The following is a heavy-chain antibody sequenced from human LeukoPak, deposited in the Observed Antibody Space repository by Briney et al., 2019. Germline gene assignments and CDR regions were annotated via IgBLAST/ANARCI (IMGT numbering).Heavy chain of an antibody. Sequence: PSETLSLTCTVSGDSISNGGYFWSWIRQHPGKGLEWIGYIYYTGSTTYNPSLQSRVTISVGTSKNNFSLRLNPVTAADTAVYFCARGLPGARIPYHFDSWGQGTLVAVSS. CDR2: IYYTGST. J-gene: IGHJ4*02. CDR1: GDSISNGGYF. V-gene: IGHV4-31*03. D-gene: IGHD1-1*01. CDR3: ARGLPGARIPYHFDS.